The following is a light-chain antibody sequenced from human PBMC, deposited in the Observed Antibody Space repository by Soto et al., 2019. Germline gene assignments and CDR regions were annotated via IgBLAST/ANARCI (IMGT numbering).Light chain of an antibody. V-gene: IGKV3-15*01. J-gene: IGKJ4*01. CDR2: DAS. Sequence: EIVMTQSPATLSVSPGERATLSCRASQSVNSNLAWYRQKPGQAPRLLISDASTRDSGVPARFSGSGSGTEFNLTISSLQSEDSRIYYCQQYNFLPPLTFGGGTKVEIK. CDR1: QSVNSN. CDR3: QQYNFLPPLT.